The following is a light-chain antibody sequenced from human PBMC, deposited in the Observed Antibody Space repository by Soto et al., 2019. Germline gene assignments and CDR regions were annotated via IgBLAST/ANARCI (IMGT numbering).Light chain of an antibody. Sequence: EIVLTQSPATLSLSPGERATLSCRASQSVSSYLAWYQQKPGQAPRLLIYDASNRATGIPARFSGSGVGTDLTPTISGLEPEVLAVYSCQRRSTWPPLPFGGGTKGEIK. CDR2: DAS. CDR1: QSVSSY. J-gene: IGKJ4*01. CDR3: QRRSTWPPLP. V-gene: IGKV3-11*01.